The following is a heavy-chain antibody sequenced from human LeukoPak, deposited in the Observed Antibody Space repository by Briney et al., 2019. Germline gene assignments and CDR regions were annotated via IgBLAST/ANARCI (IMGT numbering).Heavy chain of an antibody. CDR2: IYYSGST. CDR3: ARAAGFNWFDP. J-gene: IGHJ5*02. Sequence: SETLSLTCTVSGGSISSYYWSWIRQPPGKGLEWIGYIYYSGSTNYNPSLKSRVTISVDTSKNQFSLKLSSVPAADTAVYYCARAAGFNWFDPWGQGTLVTVSS. CDR1: GGSISSYY. V-gene: IGHV4-59*01.